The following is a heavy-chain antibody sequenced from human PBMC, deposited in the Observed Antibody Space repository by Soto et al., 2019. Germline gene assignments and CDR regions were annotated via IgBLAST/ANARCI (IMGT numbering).Heavy chain of an antibody. CDR2: TYYRSKWYK. V-gene: IGHV6-1*01. CDR3: AREFPYDERSDGYFDY. CDR1: VNSVSGNSAA. J-gene: IGHJ4*02. D-gene: IGHD3-16*01. Sequence: SQTLSLTCAISVNSVSGNSAAWNPIRQSPSRGLEWLGRTYYRSKWYKDYAVSVKSRITVTPDTSRNQFSLHLNSVTPEDTAVYYCAREFPYDERSDGYFDYWGQGALVTVSS.